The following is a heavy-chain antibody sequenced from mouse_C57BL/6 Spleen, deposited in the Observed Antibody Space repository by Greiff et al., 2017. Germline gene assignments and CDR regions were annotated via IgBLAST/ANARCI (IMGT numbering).Heavy chain of an antibody. Sequence: QVQLKQSGAELMKPGASVKLSCKATGYTFTGYWIEWVKQRPGHGLEWIGEILPGSGSTNYNEKFKGKATFTADTSSTTAYMQLSSLTTEDSAISYCARAPFTTVIANNGDYFDYWGQGTPLTVSA. CDR3: ARAPFTTVIANNGDYFDY. CDR2: ILPGSGST. V-gene: IGHV1-9*01. D-gene: IGHD1-1*01. J-gene: IGHJ2*01. CDR1: GYTFTGYW.